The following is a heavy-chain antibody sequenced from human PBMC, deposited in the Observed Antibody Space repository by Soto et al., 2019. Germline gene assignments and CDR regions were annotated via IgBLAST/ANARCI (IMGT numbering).Heavy chain of an antibody. D-gene: IGHD6-19*01. CDR1: GFTFSSYG. CDR2: IWYDGSKK. Sequence: QVQLVESGGGVVQPGRSLRLSCAASGFTFSSYGMHWVRQAPGKGLEWVAVIWYDGSKKYYAESVKGRFTISRDNSKNTLYLQMNSLRAEDTAVYYCARDSHVGSGWQLTADYWGQGTLVTVSS. V-gene: IGHV3-33*01. CDR3: ARDSHVGSGWQLTADY. J-gene: IGHJ4*02.